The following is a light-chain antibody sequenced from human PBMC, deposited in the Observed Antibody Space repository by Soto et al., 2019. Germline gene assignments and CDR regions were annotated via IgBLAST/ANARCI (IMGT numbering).Light chain of an antibody. Sequence: EIVLTQSPGTLSLSPGERATLSCRASQTVTSSYLAWYQQKPGQAPRLLIYGASSRATGIPDRFSGSGSGTDFTLTISRLEVEDSAVYYCQQSDSSPCWTFGQGTRVEIK. CDR2: GAS. CDR3: QQSDSSPCWT. CDR1: QTVTSSY. J-gene: IGKJ1*01. V-gene: IGKV3-20*01.